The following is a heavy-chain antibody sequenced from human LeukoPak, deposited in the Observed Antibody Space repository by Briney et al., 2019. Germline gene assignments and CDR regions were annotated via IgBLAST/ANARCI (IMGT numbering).Heavy chain of an antibody. CDR1: GGSFSGYY. D-gene: IGHD1-14*01. CDR2: INHSGST. Sequence: SETLSLTCAVYGGSFSGYYWSWIRQPPGKGLEWIGEINHSGSTNYNPSLKSRVTISVDTSKNQFSLKLSSVTAADTAVYYCARARQVNHNYYYYYMDVWAKGPRSPSP. V-gene: IGHV4-34*01. J-gene: IGHJ6*03. CDR3: ARARQVNHNYYYYYMDV.